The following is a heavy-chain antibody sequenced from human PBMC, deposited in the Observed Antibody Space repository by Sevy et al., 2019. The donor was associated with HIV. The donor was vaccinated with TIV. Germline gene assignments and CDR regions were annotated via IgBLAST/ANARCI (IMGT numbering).Heavy chain of an antibody. CDR2: FDPEDGER. D-gene: IGHD3-22*01. CDR1: GYTLTQFS. CDR3: ATTKDYYESSGCPFDY. J-gene: IGHJ4*02. V-gene: IGHV1-24*01. Sequence: ASVKVSCRVSGYTLTQFSMHWVRQAPGKGLEWMGSFDPEDGERIYAQKLEGRVTMTEDTSADTAYMELNSLRFEDTAVYYCATTKDYYESSGCPFDYWGQGTLVTVSS.